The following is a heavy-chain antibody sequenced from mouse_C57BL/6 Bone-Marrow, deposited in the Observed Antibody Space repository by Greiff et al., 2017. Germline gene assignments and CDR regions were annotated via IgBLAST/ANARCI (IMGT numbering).Heavy chain of an antibody. Sequence: QVQLQQPGAELVKPGASVKLSCKASGYTFTSYWMQWVKQRPGQGLEWIGEIDPSHSYTNYKQKFKGKATLTVATSSSAAYMQLSSLTSEDSAVYYCAREGPMTTVVAAQYWYFDFWGTGTTVTVSS. CDR3: AREGPMTTVVAAQYWYFDF. J-gene: IGHJ1*03. V-gene: IGHV1-50*01. CDR1: GYTFTSYW. CDR2: IDPSHSYT. D-gene: IGHD1-1*01.